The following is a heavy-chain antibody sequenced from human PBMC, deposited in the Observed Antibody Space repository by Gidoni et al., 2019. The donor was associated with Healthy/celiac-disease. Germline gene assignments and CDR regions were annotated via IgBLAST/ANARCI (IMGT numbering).Heavy chain of an antibody. Sequence: EVPLVEPGGGLVQPGGSLRLSCAACGFTFSSYAMGWVRQAPGKGLEWVSAISGSGGSTYYADSVKGRFTISRDNSKNTLYLQMNSLRAEDTAVYYCAKGGSTYYYYYGMDVWGQGTTVTVSS. CDR2: ISGSGGST. CDR1: GFTFSSYA. CDR3: AKGGSTYYYYYGMDV. J-gene: IGHJ6*02. D-gene: IGHD3-10*01. V-gene: IGHV3-23*04.